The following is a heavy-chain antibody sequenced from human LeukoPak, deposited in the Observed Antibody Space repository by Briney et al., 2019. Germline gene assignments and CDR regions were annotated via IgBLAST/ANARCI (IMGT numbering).Heavy chain of an antibody. CDR3: ARGLQEIDS. CDR1: GFTFSVYW. CDR2: IKKDVSEK. J-gene: IGHJ5*01. V-gene: IGHV3-7*01. Sequence: PGGSLRLSCAASGFTFSVYWVGWVRQAPGKGLEWVANIKKDVSEKYYVESVKGRFSISRDNDKNSLYLQMSSLRGEDTAVYYCARGLQEIDSWGQGTLVTVSS.